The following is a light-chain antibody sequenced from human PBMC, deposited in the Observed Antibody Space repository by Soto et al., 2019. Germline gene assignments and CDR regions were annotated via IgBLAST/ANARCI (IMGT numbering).Light chain of an antibody. Sequence: DFVMTQSPLSLPVTLGQPASISCRSSQSLVYRDGSIYLNWFQQRPGQSPRRLLYMVSNRDSGVPDRFSGSGSDTDFTLRINRVEAEDVAVYYCMQGTHWPWTFGQGTKVDIK. CDR3: MQGTHWPWT. CDR1: QSLVYRDGSIY. J-gene: IGKJ1*01. CDR2: MVS. V-gene: IGKV2-30*01.